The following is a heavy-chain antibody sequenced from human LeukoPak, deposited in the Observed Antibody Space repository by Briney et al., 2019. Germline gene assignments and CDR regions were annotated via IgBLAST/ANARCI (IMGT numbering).Heavy chain of an antibody. D-gene: IGHD3-22*01. Sequence: SETLSLTCTVSGGSISSSSYYWGWIRPPPGNGLEWIGSIYYSGSTYYNPSLKSRVTISVDTSKNQFSLKLSSVTAADTAVYYCARITGYDSQTKSYYFDYWGQGTLVTVSS. CDR3: ARITGYDSQTKSYYFDY. J-gene: IGHJ4*02. CDR2: IYYSGST. V-gene: IGHV4-39*01. CDR1: GGSISSSSYY.